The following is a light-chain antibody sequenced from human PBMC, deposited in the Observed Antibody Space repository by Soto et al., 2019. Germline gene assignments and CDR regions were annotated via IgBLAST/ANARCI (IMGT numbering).Light chain of an antibody. J-gene: IGLJ1*01. V-gene: IGLV2-14*01. CDR3: SSYTSSQPYV. Sequence: QSVLTQPASVSGSPGQSITISCTGTSSDVGGYNYVSWYQQHPGKAPKLMIYEVSNRPSGVSNRFSGSKSGNTASLTISGLQAEDEADYYCSSYTSSQPYVFGIGTKVTVL. CDR2: EVS. CDR1: SSDVGGYNY.